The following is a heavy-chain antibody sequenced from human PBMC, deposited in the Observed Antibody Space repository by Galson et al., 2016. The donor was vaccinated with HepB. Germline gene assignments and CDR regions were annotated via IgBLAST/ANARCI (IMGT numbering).Heavy chain of an antibody. V-gene: IGHV4-61*03. D-gene: IGHD4-17*01. J-gene: IGHJ5*02. CDR1: GGSVSSGSYY. CDR3: AREWHYGDSPFDP. Sequence: ETLSLTCTVSGGSVSSGSYYWNWIRQSPGKGLEWIAWIHSSGSTNYNPSLKSRVTMSADMYANHFPPTLTSVTAADTAVYYCAREWHYGDSPFDPWGQGTLVTVSS. CDR2: IHSSGST.